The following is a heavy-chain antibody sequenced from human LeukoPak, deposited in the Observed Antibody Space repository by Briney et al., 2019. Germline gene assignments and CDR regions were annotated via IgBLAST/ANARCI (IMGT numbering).Heavy chain of an antibody. Sequence: ESSETLSLTCTVSGGSISSSSYYWDWIRQPPGKGLEWIGSIYYSGSTYYNPSLKSRVTISVDTSKNQSSLKLSSVTAADTAVYYCARTPYGSGSYYQSPVGFGLIDYWGQGTLVTVSS. CDR1: GGSISSSSYY. J-gene: IGHJ4*02. V-gene: IGHV4-39*01. CDR3: ARTPYGSGSYYQSPVGFGLIDY. D-gene: IGHD3-10*01. CDR2: IYYSGST.